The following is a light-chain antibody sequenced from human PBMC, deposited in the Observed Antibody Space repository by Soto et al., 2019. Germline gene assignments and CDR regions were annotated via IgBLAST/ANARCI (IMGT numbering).Light chain of an antibody. Sequence: QSVLTQPPSASGPPGQRVTISCSGSTSTIGSNTVNWLQHLPGTAPKLLIYGNNQRPSGVPDRFSGSESATSATLAISGLQSADEADYYCGTWDGSLNGLYVVGTGTKLTVL. V-gene: IGLV1-44*01. CDR2: GNN. CDR3: GTWDGSLNGLYV. J-gene: IGLJ1*01. CDR1: TSTIGSNT.